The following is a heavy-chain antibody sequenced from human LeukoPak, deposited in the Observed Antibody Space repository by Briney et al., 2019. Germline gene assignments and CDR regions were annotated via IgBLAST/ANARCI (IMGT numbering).Heavy chain of an antibody. CDR2: IYTSGST. V-gene: IGHV4-4*07. CDR3: ARESSGWRGYDY. CDR1: GYSISSGYY. D-gene: IGHD6-19*01. J-gene: IGHJ4*02. Sequence: SETLSLTCTVSGYSISSGYYWSWIRQPAGKGLEWIGRIYTSGSTNYNPSLKSRLTMSVDTSRNQFSLELSSVTAADTAVYYCARESSGWRGYDYWGQGTLVTVSS.